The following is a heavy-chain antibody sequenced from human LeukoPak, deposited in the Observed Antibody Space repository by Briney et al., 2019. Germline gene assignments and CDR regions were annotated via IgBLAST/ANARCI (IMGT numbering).Heavy chain of an antibody. V-gene: IGHV1-2*02. J-gene: IGHJ4*02. CDR3: ARDYGGNFYFDY. CDR2: INPNSGGT. D-gene: IGHD4-23*01. CDR1: GYTFTCYY. Sequence: ASRKVSCKASGYTFTCYYMHWVRQAPGQGLEWMGWINPNSGGTNYAQKFQGRVTMTRDTSISTAYMELSRLRSDDTAVYYCARDYGGNFYFDYWGQGTLVTVSS.